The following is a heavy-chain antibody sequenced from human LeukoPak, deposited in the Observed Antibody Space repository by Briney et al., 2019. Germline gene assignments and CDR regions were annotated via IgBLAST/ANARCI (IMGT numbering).Heavy chain of an antibody. CDR2: ISSSSSYI. D-gene: IGHD3-10*01. CDR1: GFTLSSYS. J-gene: IGHJ4*02. V-gene: IGHV3-21*01. Sequence: GGSLRLSCAASGFTLSSYSMNWVRQAPGKGLEWVSSISSSSSYIYYADSVKGRFTISRDNAKNSLYLQMNSLRAEDTAVYYCAMGSGSYYPDYWGQGTLVTVSS. CDR3: AMGSGSYYPDY.